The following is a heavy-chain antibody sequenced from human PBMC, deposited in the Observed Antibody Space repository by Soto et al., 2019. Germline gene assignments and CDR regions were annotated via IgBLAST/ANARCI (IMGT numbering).Heavy chain of an antibody. CDR1: GGSISSGGYY. Sequence: SETLSLTCTVSGGSISSGGYYWSWIRQHPGKGLEWIGYIYYSGSTYYNPSLTSRVTISVDTSKNQFSLKLSSVTAADTAVYYCARGIGVVNRPLPYYCYYLDVWGKGTTVTVSS. V-gene: IGHV4-31*03. D-gene: IGHD3-3*01. CDR2: IYYSGST. CDR3: ARGIGVVNRPLPYYCYYLDV. J-gene: IGHJ6*03.